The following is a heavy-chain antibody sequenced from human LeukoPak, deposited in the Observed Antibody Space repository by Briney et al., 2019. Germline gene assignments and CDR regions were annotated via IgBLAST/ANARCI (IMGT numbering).Heavy chain of an antibody. V-gene: IGHV4-61*09. Sequence: SETLSLTCSVSGDSISSGSYYWGWIRQPAGRGLEWIGHVFTSGSTKYNPSLKSRVTISVDTSNNQFSLKLNYVTAADTAVYYCARGAYFYGSGINWFDPWGQGTLVTVSS. J-gene: IGHJ5*02. CDR2: VFTSGST. CDR1: GDSISSGSYY. CDR3: ARGAYFYGSGINWFDP. D-gene: IGHD3-10*01.